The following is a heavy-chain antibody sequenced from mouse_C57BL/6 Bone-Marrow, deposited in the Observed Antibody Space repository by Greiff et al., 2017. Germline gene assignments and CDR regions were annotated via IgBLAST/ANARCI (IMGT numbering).Heavy chain of an antibody. J-gene: IGHJ4*01. Sequence: QVQLQQSGAELVRPGASVKLSCKASGYTFTDYYINWVKQRPGQGLEWIARIYPGSGNTYYNEKFKGKATLTAEKSSSTAYMQLSSLTSEDSAVYFCASDLTTVVALYAMDYWGQGTSVTVSS. CDR2: IYPGSGNT. V-gene: IGHV1-76*01. D-gene: IGHD1-1*01. CDR1: GYTFTDYY. CDR3: ASDLTTVVALYAMDY.